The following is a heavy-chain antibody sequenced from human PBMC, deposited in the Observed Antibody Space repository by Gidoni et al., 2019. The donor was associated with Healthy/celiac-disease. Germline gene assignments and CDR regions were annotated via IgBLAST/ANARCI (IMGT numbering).Heavy chain of an antibody. V-gene: IGHV4-39*01. CDR2: IYYSGST. J-gene: IGHJ3*02. D-gene: IGHD6-19*01. CDR1: VCSISSSSYY. CDR3: ARPGYSSDLAAFDI. Sequence: QLQLQESGPGRVKPSETLSLTCTVSVCSISSSSYYWGWIRQPPGKGLEWIGSIYYSGSTYYNPSRKSRVTISVDTSKNQFSLKMSSVTAADTAVYYCARPGYSSDLAAFDIWGQGTMVTVSS.